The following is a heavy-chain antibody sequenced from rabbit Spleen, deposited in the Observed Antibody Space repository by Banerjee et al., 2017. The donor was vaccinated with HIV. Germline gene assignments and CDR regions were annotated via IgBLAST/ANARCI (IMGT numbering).Heavy chain of an antibody. J-gene: IGHJ4*01. V-gene: IGHV1S40*01. CDR1: GVSFSGDSY. Sequence: QSLEESGGDLVKPGASLTLTCIASGVSFSGDSYMCWVRQAPGKGLEWIGCIDARSSGTTYYASWAKGRFTISKTSSTTVTLQMTSLTAADRATYFCARDLVGVIGWNFYLWGPGTLVTVS. CDR3: ARDLVGVIGWNFYL. D-gene: IGHD1-1*01. CDR2: IDARSSGTT.